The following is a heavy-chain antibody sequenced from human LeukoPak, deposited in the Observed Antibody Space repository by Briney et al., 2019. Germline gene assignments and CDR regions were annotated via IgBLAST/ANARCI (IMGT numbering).Heavy chain of an antibody. Sequence: GGSLRLSCAASGFTSNSYAMSWVRQAPGKGLEWVSTVSGSGAIAYYTDSDKGRFTISRDNSKNTLYLQMSSLTAKDTAVYYCAKDRSIGTYYTFDSWGQGTLVTVSS. D-gene: IGHD1-26*01. CDR1: GFTSNSYA. J-gene: IGHJ4*02. CDR3: AKDRSIGTYYTFDS. V-gene: IGHV3-23*01. CDR2: VSGSGAIA.